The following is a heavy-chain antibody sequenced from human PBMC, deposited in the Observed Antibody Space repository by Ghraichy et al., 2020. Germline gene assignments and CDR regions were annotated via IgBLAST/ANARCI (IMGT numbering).Heavy chain of an antibody. CDR3: ARFAGDSTAFDI. J-gene: IGHJ3*02. CDR1: GGSISSGGYY. V-gene: IGHV4-31*03. Sequence: SETLSLTCTVSGGSISSGGYYWSWIRQHPGKGLEWIGYIYYSGSTYYNPSLKSRVTISVDTSKNQFSLKLSSVTAADTAVYYCARFAGDSTAFDIWGQGTMVTVSS. D-gene: IGHD2/OR15-2a*01. CDR2: IYYSGST.